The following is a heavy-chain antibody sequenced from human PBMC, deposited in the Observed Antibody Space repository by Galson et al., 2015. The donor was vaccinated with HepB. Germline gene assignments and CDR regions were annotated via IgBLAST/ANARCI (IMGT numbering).Heavy chain of an antibody. CDR3: ARERSCSGGSCYNDAFDI. V-gene: IGHV4-31*03. Sequence: TLSLTCTVSGGSISSGGYYWSWIRQHPGKGLEWIGYIYYSGSTYYNPSLKSRVTISVDTSKNQFSLKLSSVTAADTAVYYCARERSCSGGSCYNDAFDIWGQGTMVTVSS. CDR2: IYYSGST. J-gene: IGHJ3*02. D-gene: IGHD2-15*01. CDR1: GGSISSGGYY.